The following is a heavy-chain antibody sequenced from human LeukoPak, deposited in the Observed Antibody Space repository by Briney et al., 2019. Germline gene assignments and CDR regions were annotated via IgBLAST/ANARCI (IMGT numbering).Heavy chain of an antibody. CDR3: ASSSGMTTVTTIDY. D-gene: IGHD4-17*01. J-gene: IGHJ4*02. CDR1: GGTFSSYA. CDR2: IIPIFGTA. V-gene: IGHV1-69*13. Sequence: SVKVSCKASGGTFSSYAISWVRQAPGQGLEWMGGIIPIFGTANYAQKFQGRVTITADESTSTAYMELSSLRSEDTAVCYCASSSGMTTVTTIDYWGQGALVTVSS.